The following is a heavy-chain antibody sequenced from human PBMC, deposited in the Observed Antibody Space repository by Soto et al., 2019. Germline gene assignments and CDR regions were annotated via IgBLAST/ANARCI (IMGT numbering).Heavy chain of an antibody. CDR1: GYTFTTSP. Sequence: QVPLVQSGAEVKNPGASVKISCKASGYTFTTSPIHWVRQAPGQRPEWMGWINPDNGNTKSSQKFQGRVTIIRDTSANTAYMELISLKSEDTAVYYCASRPPPSGWTSAEYFQHWAQGTLVTFSS. CDR2: INPDNGNT. CDR3: ASRPPPSGWTSAEYFQH. V-gene: IGHV1-3*01. J-gene: IGHJ1*01. D-gene: IGHD6-19*01.